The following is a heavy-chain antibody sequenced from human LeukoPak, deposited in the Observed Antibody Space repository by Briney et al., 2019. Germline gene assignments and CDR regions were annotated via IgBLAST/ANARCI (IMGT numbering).Heavy chain of an antibody. J-gene: IGHJ4*02. CDR2: IIPILGTA. V-gene: IGHV1-69*16. Sequence: SVKVSCKASGGSFKSYTICWVRQAPGQGLEWMGGIIPILGTANYAQKFQGRVTLITDESTSTAYMELSSLRSEDTAVYYCARRDSATPYYFDYWGQGTLVTVSS. CDR1: GGSFKSYT. D-gene: IGHD2-15*01. CDR3: ARRDSATPYYFDY.